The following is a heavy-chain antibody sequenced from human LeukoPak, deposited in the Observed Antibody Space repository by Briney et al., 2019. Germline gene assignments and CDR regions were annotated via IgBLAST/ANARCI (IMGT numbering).Heavy chain of an antibody. D-gene: IGHD3-22*01. V-gene: IGHV3-66*01. J-gene: IGHJ4*02. CDR1: GFIVSSNY. CDR3: ARGGDASYYYDSAAFARFDN. CDR2: IYSGDTT. Sequence: GSLRLSCAAPGFIVSSNYMTWVRQAPGKGLEWVSVIYSGDTTYYADSVKGRFTISRDNSKNTLYLQMNSLRAEDTAMYYCARGGDASYYYDSAAFARFDNWGQGTLVTVSS.